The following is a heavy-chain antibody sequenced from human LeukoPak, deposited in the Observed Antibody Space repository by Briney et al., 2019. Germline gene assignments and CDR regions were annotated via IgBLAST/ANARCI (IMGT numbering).Heavy chain of an antibody. CDR2: IYYSGST. Sequence: SETLSLTCAVYGGSFSGYYWSWIRQPPGKGLEWIGYIYYSGSTNYNPSLKSRVTISVDTSKNQFSLKLSSVTAADTAVYYCARVTMVRGVMPDYWGQGTLVTVSS. CDR3: ARVTMVRGVMPDY. V-gene: IGHV4-59*01. D-gene: IGHD3-10*01. J-gene: IGHJ4*02. CDR1: GGSFSGYY.